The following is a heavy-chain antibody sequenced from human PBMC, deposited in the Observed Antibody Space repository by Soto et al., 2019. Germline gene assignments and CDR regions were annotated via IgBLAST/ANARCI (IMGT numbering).Heavy chain of an antibody. CDR2: ITGSGDGT. V-gene: IGHV3-23*01. CDR1: GFTFSSYA. CDR3: AKVFVFTIREGFDY. Sequence: PGGSLRLSCAASGFTFSSYAMSWVRQAPGKGLEWVSAITGSGDGTYYADSVKGRFTVSRDNSKNTLYLQMNSLRAEDTAVYYCAKVFVFTIREGFDYWGLGTLVTVSS. J-gene: IGHJ4*02. D-gene: IGHD3-3*01.